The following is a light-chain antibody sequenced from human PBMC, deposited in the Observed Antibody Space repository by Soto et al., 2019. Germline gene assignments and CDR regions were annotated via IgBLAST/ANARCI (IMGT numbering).Light chain of an antibody. CDR2: GAS. CDR1: QSFSNNY. CDR3: QQYRDSRT. J-gene: IGKJ1*01. Sequence: DIVLTQSPGTLSFSPGERATLSCRASQSFSNNYLAWYQQKPGQAPRLLIYGASSRATGIPDRFSGSGSGTDFTLTISRLEPEDFAVYYCQQYRDSRTFGQGTKVDIK. V-gene: IGKV3-20*01.